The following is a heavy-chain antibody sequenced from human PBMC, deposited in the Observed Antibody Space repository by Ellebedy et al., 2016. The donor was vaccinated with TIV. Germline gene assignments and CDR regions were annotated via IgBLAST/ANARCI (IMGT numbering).Heavy chain of an antibody. CDR1: GFTFNIYR. CDR2: INSDGRST. V-gene: IGHV3-74*01. J-gene: IGHJ6*02. CDR3: ARDRRGLGV. Sequence: PGGSLRLSCAASGFTFNIYRMHWVRQVPGKGLVWVSRINSDGRSTSYADFVKGRFTISRDNSKNTLYLHMNDLRVEETAVYYCARDRRGLGVWGQGTTVTVSS.